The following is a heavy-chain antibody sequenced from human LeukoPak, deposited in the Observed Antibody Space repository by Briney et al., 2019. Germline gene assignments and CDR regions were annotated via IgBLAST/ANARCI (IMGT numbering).Heavy chain of an antibody. D-gene: IGHD3-3*01. V-gene: IGHV1-24*01. J-gene: IGHJ6*03. CDR2: FDPEDGET. CDR3: ATGYDFWSGYQTYYYYMDV. CDR1: GYTLTELS. Sequence: ASVKVSCKVSGYTLTELSMHWVRQAPGKGLEWMGGFDPEDGETIYAQKFQGRVTMTEDTSTDTAYMELSSLRSEDTAVYYCATGYDFWSGYQTYYYYMDVWGKGTTVTVSS.